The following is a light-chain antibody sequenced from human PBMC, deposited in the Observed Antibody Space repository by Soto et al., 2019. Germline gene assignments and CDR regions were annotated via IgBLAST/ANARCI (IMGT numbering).Light chain of an antibody. CDR1: QSVSSTY. CDR3: QQYVRSPWT. V-gene: IGKV3-20*01. J-gene: IGKJ1*01. CDR2: GAS. Sequence: EIVLTQSPGTLSLTPGERATLSCRASQSVSSTYLAWYQQKPGQAPRLLIDGASSRATGIPDRFSGSGSGTDFTLTISRLEAEDFAVYYCQQYVRSPWTFGQGTKVEIK.